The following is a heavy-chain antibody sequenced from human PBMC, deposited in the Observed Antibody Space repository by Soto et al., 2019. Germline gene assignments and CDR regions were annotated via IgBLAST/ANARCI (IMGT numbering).Heavy chain of an antibody. V-gene: IGHV1-18*01. CDR2: ISAYNGNT. CDR1: GYTFTSYG. Sequence: GASVKVSCKASGYTFTSYGISWVRQAPGQGLEWMGWISAYNGNTNYAQKLQGRVTMTTDTSTSTAYMELRSLRSDDTAVYYCARVESSGWYQLHPDYWGQGTLVTVSS. D-gene: IGHD6-19*01. J-gene: IGHJ4*02. CDR3: ARVESSGWYQLHPDY.